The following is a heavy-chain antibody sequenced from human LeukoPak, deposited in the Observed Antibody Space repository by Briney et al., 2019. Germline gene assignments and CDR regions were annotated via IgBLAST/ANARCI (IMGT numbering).Heavy chain of an antibody. V-gene: IGHV3-48*01. CDR3: AKNPGGYDYRFDY. J-gene: IGHJ4*02. CDR2: ISSSSSTI. Sequence: GGSLRLSCAASGFTFSSYSMNWVRQAPGKGLEWVSYISSSSSTIYYADSVKGRFTISRDNAKNSLYLQMNSLRAEDTAVYYCAKNPGGYDYRFDYWGQGTLVTVSS. D-gene: IGHD5-12*01. CDR1: GFTFSSYS.